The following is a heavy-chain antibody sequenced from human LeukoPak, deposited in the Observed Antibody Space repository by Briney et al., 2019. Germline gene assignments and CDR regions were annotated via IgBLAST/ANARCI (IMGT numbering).Heavy chain of an antibody. J-gene: IGHJ4*02. CDR2: RRYDGSNK. D-gene: IGHD3-22*01. Sequence: GGSLRLSCAASGFTFSNYGMHWVRQAPGKGLECMAFRRYDGSNKYYADSVKGRFTVSRDNSKNTLYLQMNSLRAEDTAVYYCARVRYYDSSGYYYVPFDYWGQGTLATVSS. V-gene: IGHV3-30*02. CDR3: ARVRYYDSSGYYYVPFDY. CDR1: GFTFSNYG.